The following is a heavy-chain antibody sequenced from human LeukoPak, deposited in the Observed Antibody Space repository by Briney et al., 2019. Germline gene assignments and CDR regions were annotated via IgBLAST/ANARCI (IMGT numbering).Heavy chain of an antibody. Sequence: GGSLRLSCAASGFTFSTSRMNWVRQAPGKWLEWVSYISSSSSTIYYADSVKGRFTISRDNAKNSLYLQMNSLRAEDTAVYYCARDTKHFDSWGQGTLVTLSS. J-gene: IGHJ4*02. CDR2: ISSSSSTI. D-gene: IGHD1-1*01. V-gene: IGHV3-48*01. CDR1: GFTFSTSR. CDR3: ARDTKHFDS.